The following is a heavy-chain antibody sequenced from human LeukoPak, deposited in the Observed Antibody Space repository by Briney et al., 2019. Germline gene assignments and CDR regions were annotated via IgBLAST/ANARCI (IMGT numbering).Heavy chain of an antibody. D-gene: IGHD6-6*01. V-gene: IGHV3-11*01. CDR2: ISSSGSTI. CDR1: GFTFSDYC. CDR3: ARDRRFQWVAARPSDMDV. J-gene: IGHJ6*03. Sequence: GGSLRLSCAASGFTFSDYCMSWIRQAPGKGLEWVSYISSSGSTIYYADSVKGRFTISRDNAKNSLYLQMNSLRAEDTAVYYCARDRRFQWVAARPSDMDVWGKGTTVTVSS.